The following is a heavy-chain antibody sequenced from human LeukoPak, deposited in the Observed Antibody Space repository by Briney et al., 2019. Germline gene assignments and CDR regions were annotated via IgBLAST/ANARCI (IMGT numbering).Heavy chain of an antibody. CDR1: GGSISSSY. Sequence: SETLSLTCSVSGGSISSSYWSWIRQPAGKGLEWIGRIYTSGNTYYNPSLKSRVSISVDPSNNQFSLNLTSVTATDTAVYFCARQATIVGANDGWFDPWGQGALVTVSS. V-gene: IGHV4-4*07. CDR2: IYTSGNT. J-gene: IGHJ5*02. CDR3: ARQATIVGANDGWFDP. D-gene: IGHD1-26*01.